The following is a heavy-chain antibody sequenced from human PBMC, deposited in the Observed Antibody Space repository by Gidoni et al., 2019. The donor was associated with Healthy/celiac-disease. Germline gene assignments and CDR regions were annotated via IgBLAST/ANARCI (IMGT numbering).Heavy chain of an antibody. CDR3: ARGLGFGELFQFDY. CDR2: ISSSGSTI. Sequence: EVQLVESGGGLVQPGGSLRLSCAASGFTFSSYEMNWVLQAPGKGLEWVSYISSSGSTIYYADSVKGRFTISRDNAKNSLYLQMNSLRAEDTAVYYCARGLGFGELFQFDYWGQGTLVTVSS. D-gene: IGHD3-10*01. V-gene: IGHV3-48*03. CDR1: GFTFSSYE. J-gene: IGHJ4*02.